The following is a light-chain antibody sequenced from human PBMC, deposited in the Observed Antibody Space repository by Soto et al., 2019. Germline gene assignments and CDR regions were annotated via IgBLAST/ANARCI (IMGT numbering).Light chain of an antibody. CDR2: GVS. Sequence: ENVLTQSPGTLSLSPGERATLSCRASQSISSSFLAWYQQKPGQAPRLLIYGVSSRATGIPDRFSGSGSGTDSTLTISRLEPEDVAVYYCQQHGSYPLTFGGGTKVDIK. J-gene: IGKJ4*01. CDR1: QSISSSF. CDR3: QQHGSYPLT. V-gene: IGKV3-20*01.